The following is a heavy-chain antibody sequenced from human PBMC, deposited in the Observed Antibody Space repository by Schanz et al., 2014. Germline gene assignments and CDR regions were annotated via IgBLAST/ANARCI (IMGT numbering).Heavy chain of an antibody. D-gene: IGHD3-22*01. V-gene: IGHV1-46*03. CDR3: ARGDFSDSASFDS. CDR1: GYTFTTYY. J-gene: IGHJ4*02. Sequence: QVQLVQSGAEVKKPGVSVKVSCKASGYTFTTYYIHWVRQAPGQGLEWMGRINPSSGTTRIAQNCQGILTVTRDTSTSTLNMELSSLRSEETACYCCARGDFSDSASFDSWGQGTLVTVSS. CDR2: INPSSGTT.